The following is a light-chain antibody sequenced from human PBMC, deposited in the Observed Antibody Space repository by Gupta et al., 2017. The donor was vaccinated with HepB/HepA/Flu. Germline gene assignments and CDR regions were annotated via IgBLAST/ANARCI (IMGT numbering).Light chain of an antibody. Sequence: EIVLTQSPGTLSLSPGERATLSCRASQSVSSSYLAWYQQKPGQAPRLLIYGASSRATGIPDRFSGSGSGTEFTLTISRRESEDFAVYYCQHEGSSPWTFGQGTKVEIK. J-gene: IGKJ1*01. CDR1: QSVSSSY. CDR3: QHEGSSPWT. CDR2: GAS. V-gene: IGKV3-20*01.